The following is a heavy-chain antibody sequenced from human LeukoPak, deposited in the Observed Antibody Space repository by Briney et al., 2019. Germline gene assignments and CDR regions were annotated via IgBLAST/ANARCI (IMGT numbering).Heavy chain of an antibody. CDR2: FIPNLSIA. CDR3: ASSYSGYHY. J-gene: IGHJ4*02. CDR1: GGTFRRND. Sequence: EASVKVSFKAFGGTFRRNDLTWVRQAPGQGLEWMGGFIPNLSIAHYAQKFKARVTITADESTTTVYMELRSLRSEDTAVYYCASSYSGYHYWGQGTLVTVSS. V-gene: IGHV1-69*10. D-gene: IGHD5-12*01.